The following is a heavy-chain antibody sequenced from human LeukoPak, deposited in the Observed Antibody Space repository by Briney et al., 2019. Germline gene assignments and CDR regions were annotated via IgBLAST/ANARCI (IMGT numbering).Heavy chain of an antibody. D-gene: IGHD2-2*01. CDR3: ARGPFGDVVVPAAISLDY. V-gene: IGHV4-34*01. Sequence: SETLSLTCAVYGGSFSGYYWSWIRQPPGKGLEWIGEINHSGSTNYNPSLKSRVTISVDTSKNQFSLKLSSVTVADTAVYYCARGPFGDVVVPAAISLDYWGQGTLVTVSS. CDR1: GGSFSGYY. CDR2: INHSGST. J-gene: IGHJ4*02.